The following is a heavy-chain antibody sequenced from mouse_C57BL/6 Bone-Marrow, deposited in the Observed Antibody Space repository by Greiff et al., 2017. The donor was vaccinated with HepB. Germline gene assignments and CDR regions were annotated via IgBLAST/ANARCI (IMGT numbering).Heavy chain of an antibody. V-gene: IGHV1-61*01. CDR2: IDPSDSET. J-gene: IGHJ2*01. D-gene: IGHD1-1*01. CDR1: GYTFTSYW. CDR3: ARAITTVVAGDYFDY. Sequence: QVQLQQPGAELVRPGSSVKLSCKASGYTFTSYWMDWVKQRPGQGLEWIGNIDPSDSETHYNQKFKDKATLTVDKSSSTAYMQLSSLTSEDSAVYYCARAITTVVAGDYFDYGGQGTTLTVSS.